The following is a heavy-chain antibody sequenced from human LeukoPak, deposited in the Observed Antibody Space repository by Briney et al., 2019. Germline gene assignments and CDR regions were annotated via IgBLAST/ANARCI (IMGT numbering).Heavy chain of an antibody. Sequence: ASVKVSCKASGYTFTSNYIHWVRQAPGQGLEWMGMIYPRDGSTSYAQKFQGRVTVTRDTSTSSVHMELSGLRSEDTAVYYCARDQEGFDYWGQGTLVTVSS. CDR2: IYPRDGST. CDR1: GYTFTSNY. J-gene: IGHJ4*02. V-gene: IGHV1-46*01. CDR3: ARDQEGFDY.